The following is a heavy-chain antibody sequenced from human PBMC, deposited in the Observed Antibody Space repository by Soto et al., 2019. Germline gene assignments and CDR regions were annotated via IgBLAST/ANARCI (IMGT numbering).Heavy chain of an antibody. CDR2: IYYSGST. J-gene: IGHJ4*01. CDR3: ARHGENCEYIWGSYRYSSYFDS. Sequence: QLQLQESGPGLVKPSETLSLTCTVSGGSISSSSYYWGWIRQPPGKGLEWIGSIYYSGSTYYNPSLKSQVTIHVDRSKNQCSVKLSSVTAADPAVYYCARHGENCEYIWGSYRYSSYFDSWGQGTLVTVSS. CDR1: GGSISSSSYY. D-gene: IGHD3-16*02. V-gene: IGHV4-39*01.